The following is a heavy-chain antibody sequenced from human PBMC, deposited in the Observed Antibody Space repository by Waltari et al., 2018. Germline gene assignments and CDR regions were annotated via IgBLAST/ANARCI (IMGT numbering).Heavy chain of an antibody. V-gene: IGHV3-30*01. CDR3: ARDCSNNHYYYYGMDV. J-gene: IGHJ6*02. D-gene: IGHD2-2*01. Sequence: QVQLVESGGGVVQPGRSLRLSGAASGFTFSSYAMHWVRQAPGKGLEWVAVISYDGSNKYYADSVKGRFTISRDNSKNTLYLQMNSLRAEDTAVYYCARDCSNNHYYYYGMDVWGQGTTVTVSS. CDR2: ISYDGSNK. CDR1: GFTFSSYA.